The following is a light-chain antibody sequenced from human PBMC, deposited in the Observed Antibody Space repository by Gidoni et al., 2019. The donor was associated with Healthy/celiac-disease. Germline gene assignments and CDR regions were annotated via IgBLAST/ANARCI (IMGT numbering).Light chain of an antibody. CDR2: EVS. Sequence: QSALTQPASVSGSPGQSITISCTGTSSDVGGYNYVSWYQKHPGKAPKLMIYEVSNRPSGVPDRFSGSKSGNTASLTISGLQAEDEADYYCSSYTSSSTEVFGTGTKVTVL. J-gene: IGLJ1*01. CDR1: SSDVGGYNY. V-gene: IGLV2-14*01. CDR3: SSYTSSSTEV.